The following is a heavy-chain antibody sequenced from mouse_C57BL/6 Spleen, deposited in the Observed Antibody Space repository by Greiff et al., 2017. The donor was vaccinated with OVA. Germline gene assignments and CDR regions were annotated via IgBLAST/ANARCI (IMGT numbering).Heavy chain of an antibody. D-gene: IGHD2-4*01. CDR2: IHPNSGST. CDR1: GYTFTSYW. J-gene: IGHJ4*01. Sequence: VQLQQPGAELVKPGASVKLSCKASGYTFTSYWMHWVKQRPGQGLEWIGMIHPNSGSTNYNEKFKSKATLTVDKSSSTAYMQLSSLTSEDSAVYYCARGGIYYDYDVYAMDYWGQGTSVTVSS. CDR3: ARGGIYYDYDVYAMDY. V-gene: IGHV1-64*01.